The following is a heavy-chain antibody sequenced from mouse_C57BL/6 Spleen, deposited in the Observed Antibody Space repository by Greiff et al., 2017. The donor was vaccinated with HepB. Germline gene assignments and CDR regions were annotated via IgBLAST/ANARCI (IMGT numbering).Heavy chain of an antibody. CDR2: ISGGGGNT. CDR3: ARQYSNYAMDY. D-gene: IGHD2-5*01. CDR1: GFTFSSYT. J-gene: IGHJ4*01. Sequence: EVQLVESGGGLVKPGGSLKLSCAASGFTFSSYTMSWVRQTPEKRLEWVATISGGGGNTYYPDSVKGRFTISRDNAKNTLYLQMSSLRSEDTALYYCARQYSNYAMDYWGQGTSVTVSS. V-gene: IGHV5-9*01.